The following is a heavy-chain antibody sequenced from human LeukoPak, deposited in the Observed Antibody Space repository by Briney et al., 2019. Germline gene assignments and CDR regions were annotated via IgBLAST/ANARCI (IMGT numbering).Heavy chain of an antibody. CDR2: ISSSSSYI. CDR3: ARNQAPRRILWFGRIARPRDYVDV. V-gene: IGHV3-21*01. J-gene: IGHJ6*03. Sequence: PGGSLRLSCAAPGFTFSSYSMNWVRQAPGKGLEWVSSISSSSSYIYYADSVKGRFTISRDNAKNSLYLQMNSLRAEDTAVYYCARNQAPRRILWFGRIARPRDYVDVWGKGTTVTVSS. D-gene: IGHD3-10*01. CDR1: GFTFSSYS.